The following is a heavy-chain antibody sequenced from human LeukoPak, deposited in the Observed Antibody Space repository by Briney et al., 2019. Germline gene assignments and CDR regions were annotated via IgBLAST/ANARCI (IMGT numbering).Heavy chain of an antibody. CDR2: INSDGSVT. V-gene: IGHV3-74*01. Sequence: PGGSLRLSCAASGFTFSSYWMHWVRQAPGKGLVWVSRINSDGSVTTYADSVKGRFTISRDNAKNTLYPQMNSLRAEDTAVYYCARGFGGGTFDIWGQGTMVTVSS. J-gene: IGHJ3*02. CDR3: ARGFGGGTFDI. CDR1: GFTFSSYW. D-gene: IGHD3-10*01.